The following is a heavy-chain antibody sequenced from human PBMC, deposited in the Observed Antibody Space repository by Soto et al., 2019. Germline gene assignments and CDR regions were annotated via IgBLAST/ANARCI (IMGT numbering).Heavy chain of an antibody. D-gene: IGHD2-2*01. CDR2: MWAGGRKE. V-gene: IGHV3-33*01. Sequence: GGSLRLSXVTSGFTFNNYGIHWVRQAPGKGLEWVAVMWAGGRKENYADSVKGRFTMSRDLSKNTLYLQMDSLRAEDTALYYCARDIDTSSHFGGFDPWGQGTLVAVSS. CDR3: ARDIDTSSHFGGFDP. J-gene: IGHJ5*02. CDR1: GFTFNNYG.